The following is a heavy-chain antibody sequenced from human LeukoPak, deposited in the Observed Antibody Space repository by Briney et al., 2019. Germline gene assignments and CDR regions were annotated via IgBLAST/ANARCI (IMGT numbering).Heavy chain of an antibody. Sequence: ASVKVSCKASRYTFTGYYMHWVRQAPGQGLEWTGWINPNSGGTNYAQKFQGRVTMTRDTSISTAYMELSRLTSDDTAVYYCARARDSYYDSSGYTRGGNWFDPWGQGTLVTVSS. CDR1: RYTFTGYY. D-gene: IGHD3-22*01. V-gene: IGHV1-2*02. J-gene: IGHJ5*02. CDR2: INPNSGGT. CDR3: ARARDSYYDSSGYTRGGNWFDP.